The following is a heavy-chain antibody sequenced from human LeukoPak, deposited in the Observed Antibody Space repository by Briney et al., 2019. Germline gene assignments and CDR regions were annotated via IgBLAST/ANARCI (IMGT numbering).Heavy chain of an antibody. CDR2: IIPIFGTA. Sequence: SVKVSCKASGGTFSSYAISWVRQAPGQGLEWMGGIIPIFGTANYAQKFQGRVTITADKPTSTAYVELSSLRSEDTAVYYCARDPGYNWFDPWGQGTLVTVSS. J-gene: IGHJ5*02. D-gene: IGHD3-9*01. CDR3: ARDPGYNWFDP. CDR1: GGTFSSYA. V-gene: IGHV1-69*06.